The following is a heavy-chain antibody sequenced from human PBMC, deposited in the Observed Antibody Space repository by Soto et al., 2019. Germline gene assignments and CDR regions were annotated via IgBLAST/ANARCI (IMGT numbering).Heavy chain of an antibody. CDR2: IIPMFGTA. J-gene: IGHJ4*02. CDR3: ASGIQLWLRRINNGYSG. V-gene: IGHV1-69*12. Sequence: QVQLVQSGAEVKKPESSVKVSCKAPGGTFSTYAISWVRQAPGQGLEWMGGIIPMFGTANYAQRFKDRVTITAGESTNTVYMELSSLRSEDTAVYFCASGIQLWLRRINNGYSGWGQGTLVTISS. D-gene: IGHD5-18*01. CDR1: GGTFSTYA.